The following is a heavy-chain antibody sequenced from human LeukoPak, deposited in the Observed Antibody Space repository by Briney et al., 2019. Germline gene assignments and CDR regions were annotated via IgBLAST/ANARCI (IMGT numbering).Heavy chain of an antibody. V-gene: IGHV4-34*01. J-gene: IGHJ4*02. D-gene: IGHD6-19*01. CDR2: INHSGST. CDR3: ARGRSGWSFEFDF. Sequence: SETLSLTCAVYGGSFSGYYWSWIRQPPGKGLEWIGEINHSGSTNYNPSLKSRVTISVDRSKNQFSLKLTSVTAADTAVYYCARGRSGWSFEFDFWGQGTLVTVSS. CDR1: GGSFSGYY.